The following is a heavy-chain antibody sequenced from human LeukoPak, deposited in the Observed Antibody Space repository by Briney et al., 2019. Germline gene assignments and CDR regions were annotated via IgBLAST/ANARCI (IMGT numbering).Heavy chain of an antibody. D-gene: IGHD3-3*02. V-gene: IGHV2-5*01. J-gene: IGHJ4*02. CDR2: FYWNDDN. Sequence: SGPTLVKPTQTLTLTCTFYGFSLSTSGVGMGWIRQPPGKALEWLEHFYWNDDNRYSPSLKSRLTITKGTSKNQVVLTMTNMDPVDTATSYCAHLIFGVVIKQDHYFDYWGQGTLVTVSS. CDR3: AHLIFGVVIKQDHYFDY. CDR1: GFSLSTSGVG.